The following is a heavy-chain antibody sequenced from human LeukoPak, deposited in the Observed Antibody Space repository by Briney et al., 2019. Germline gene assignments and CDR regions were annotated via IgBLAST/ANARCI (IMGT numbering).Heavy chain of an antibody. Sequence: ASVKVFCKASGYTFTGYYMHWVRQAPGQGLEWMGWINPNSGGTNYAQKFQGRVTMTRDTSISTAYMELSRLRSDDTAVYYCARAVVGYLTGYSYWGQGTLVTVSS. J-gene: IGHJ4*02. CDR3: ARAVVGYLTGYSY. CDR1: GYTFTGYY. D-gene: IGHD3-9*01. V-gene: IGHV1-2*02. CDR2: INPNSGGT.